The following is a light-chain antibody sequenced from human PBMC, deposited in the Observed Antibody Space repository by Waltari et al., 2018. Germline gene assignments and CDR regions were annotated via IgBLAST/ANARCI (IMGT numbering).Light chain of an antibody. CDR2: RAS. CDR1: QSVGRF. CDR3: QQYNDWLT. Sequence: EIVLAQSPATLSFSPGERATLSCRASQSVGRFLAWYQSTSGQPPRLLIYRASSRATGVPARFSGSGSGTEFTLTISNLQSEDSAVYYCQQYNDWLTFGGGTKVE. V-gene: IGKV3-15*01. J-gene: IGKJ4*01.